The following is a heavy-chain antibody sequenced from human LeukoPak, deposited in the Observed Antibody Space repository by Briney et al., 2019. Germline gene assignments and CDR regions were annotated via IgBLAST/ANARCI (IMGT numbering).Heavy chain of an antibody. CDR2: MNPNSGNT. V-gene: IGHV1-8*03. J-gene: IGHJ4*02. D-gene: IGHD3-10*01. CDR3: ATHYYGSGSYVRGVA. CDR1: GYTFTSYD. Sequence: ASVKVSCKASGYTFTSYDINWVRQATGQGLEWMGWMNPNSGNTGYAQKFQGRVTITRNTSISTAYMELSSLRSEDTAVYYCATHYYGSGSYVRGVAWGQGTLVTVSS.